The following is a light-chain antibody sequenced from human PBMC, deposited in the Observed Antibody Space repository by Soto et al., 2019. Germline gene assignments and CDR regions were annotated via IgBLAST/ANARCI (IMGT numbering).Light chain of an antibody. CDR1: QSVSSN. V-gene: IGKV3-15*01. Sequence: EIVLTQSPATLSLSPGERATLSCRASQSVSSNLAWHQQKPGQAPRILRYDASTRATGIPARFSGSGSGTEFTLTISSLQSEDFAVYYCQQYDILLNTFGQVTRLEIK. J-gene: IGKJ5*01. CDR2: DAS. CDR3: QQYDILLNT.